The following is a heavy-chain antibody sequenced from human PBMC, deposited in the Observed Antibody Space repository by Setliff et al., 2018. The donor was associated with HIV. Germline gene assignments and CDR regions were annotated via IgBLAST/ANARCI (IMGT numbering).Heavy chain of an antibody. CDR2: IDTSGST. J-gene: IGHJ5*02. CDR3: ARGQYCGGGSCYSPSYNWFDP. CDR1: GGSISSYY. V-gene: IGHV4-4*07. D-gene: IGHD2-15*01. Sequence: PSETLSLTCTVSGGSISSYYWNWIRQPAGEGLEWIGHIDTSGSTNYNPSLKSRVTMSVDTSKNEFSLKLSSVTAADTAVYYCARGQYCGGGSCYSPSYNWFDPWGQGTLVTVSS.